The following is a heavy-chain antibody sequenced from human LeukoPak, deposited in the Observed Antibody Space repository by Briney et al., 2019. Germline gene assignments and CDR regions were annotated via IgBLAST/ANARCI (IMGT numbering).Heavy chain of an antibody. CDR1: GYSISSGYY. Sequence: SETLSLTCTVSGYSISSGYYWGWIRQPPGKGLEWIGSIYHSGSTDYNPSLKSRVTISVDTSKNQFPLKLSSVTAADTAVYYCARDLAVAGTGSAYWGQGTLVTVSS. CDR2: IYHSGST. J-gene: IGHJ4*02. D-gene: IGHD6-19*01. V-gene: IGHV4-38-2*02. CDR3: ARDLAVAGTGSAY.